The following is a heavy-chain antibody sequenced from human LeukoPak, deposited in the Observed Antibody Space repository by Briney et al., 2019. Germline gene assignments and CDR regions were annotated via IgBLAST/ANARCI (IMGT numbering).Heavy chain of an antibody. CDR2: ISTYNANT. CDR3: ARDLRRATIFGVVNFDY. D-gene: IGHD3-3*01. J-gene: IGHJ4*02. CDR1: SYTFTSYG. V-gene: IGHV1-18*01. Sequence: ASVKVSCKASSYTFTSYGISWVRQAPGQGLEWMGWISTYNANTNYAQKFQGRVTMTTETSTTTAYMELRSLRSDDTAVYYCARDLRRATIFGVVNFDYWGQGTLVTVSS.